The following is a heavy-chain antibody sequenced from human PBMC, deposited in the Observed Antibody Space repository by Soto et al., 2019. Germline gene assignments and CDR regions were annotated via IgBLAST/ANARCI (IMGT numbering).Heavy chain of an antibody. CDR3: AREGAHYTPLDH. D-gene: IGHD2-15*01. J-gene: IGHJ4*02. Sequence: GAVKVSCNAAGYTFISYAIHWMRQAPGQSLEWMGWINVGNGNRGYSRKFQGRFTNARDMSASTAYIEVTSLTSEHTAIYYCAREGAHYTPLDHWGQGTLVTVSS. CDR1: GYTFISYA. CDR2: INVGNGNR. V-gene: IGHV1-3*01.